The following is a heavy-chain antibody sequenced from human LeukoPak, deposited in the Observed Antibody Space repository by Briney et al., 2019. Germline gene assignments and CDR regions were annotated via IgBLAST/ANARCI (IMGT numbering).Heavy chain of an antibody. J-gene: IGHJ2*01. CDR2: IYPGDSQT. V-gene: IGHV5-51*01. CDR1: EYTFTSYW. Sequence: GGSLRLSCKGSEYTFTSYWIGWVRQMPGKGLEWMGIIYPGDSQTRYSPSFQGQVTFSADKSISTAYLQWSSLKASDTAMYYCARLRVTMIRGVIIPRGNYCYFDLWGRGTLVTVSS. CDR3: ARLRVTMIRGVIIPRGNYCYFDL. D-gene: IGHD3-10*01.